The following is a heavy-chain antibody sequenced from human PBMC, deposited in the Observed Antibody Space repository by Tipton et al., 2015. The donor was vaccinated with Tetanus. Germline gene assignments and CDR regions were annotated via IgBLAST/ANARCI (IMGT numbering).Heavy chain of an antibody. CDR3: ARDRGILRYFDTFDS. CDR1: GGTLTNHA. V-gene: IGHV1-69*01. D-gene: IGHD3-9*01. J-gene: IGHJ4*02. CDR2: ITPIFGTT. Sequence: QVQLVQSGAEMKKPGSSVKVSCKASGGTLTNHALSWVRQAPGQGLEWVGGITPIFGTTNSAPKFQGRVTITADESTNTAYMELSSLRSEDTAVYYCARDRGILRYFDTFDSWGQGTLVTVSS.